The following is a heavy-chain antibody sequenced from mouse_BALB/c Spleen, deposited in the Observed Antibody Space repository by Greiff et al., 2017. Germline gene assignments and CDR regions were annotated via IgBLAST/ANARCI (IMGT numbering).Heavy chain of an antibody. Sequence: QVQLQQPGAELVRPGASVKLSCKASGYTFTSYWINWVKQRPGQGLEWIGNIYPSDSYTNYNQKFKDKATLTVDKSSSTAYMQLSSPTSEDSAVYYCTTHLGLRFANWGQGTLVTGSA. D-gene: IGHD3-1*01. J-gene: IGHJ3*01. V-gene: IGHV1-69*02. CDR2: IYPSDSYT. CDR1: GYTFTSYW. CDR3: TTHLGLRFAN.